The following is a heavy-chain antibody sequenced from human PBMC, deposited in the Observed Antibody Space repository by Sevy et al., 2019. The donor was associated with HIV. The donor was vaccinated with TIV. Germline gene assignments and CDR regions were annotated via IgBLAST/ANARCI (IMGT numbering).Heavy chain of an antibody. CDR3: AKSLRDSSGYYYSYYYGMDV. V-gene: IGHV3-21*04. CDR2: ISSSSSYI. CDR1: GFTFSSYS. D-gene: IGHD3-22*01. J-gene: IGHJ6*02. Sequence: GGSLRLSCAASGFTFSSYSMNWVRQAPGKGLEWVSSISSSSSYIYYADSVKGRFTISRDNAKNSLYLQMNSLRAEDTAVYYCAKSLRDSSGYYYSYYYGMDVWGQGTTVTVSS.